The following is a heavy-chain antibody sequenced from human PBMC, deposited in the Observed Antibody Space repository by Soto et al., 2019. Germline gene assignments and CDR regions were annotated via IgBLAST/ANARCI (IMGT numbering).Heavy chain of an antibody. CDR2: ISSSSSTI. D-gene: IGHD2-21*01. Sequence: GRPIRHSCAAAGCTFFKYSMNLVSKTPGKGLEWVSYISSSSSTIYYADSAKGRFTISRDNAMNSLYLQMNSLRDEDTAVYYCAREDSLFRTFDYWGQGILVSVSS. CDR3: AREDSLFRTFDY. CDR1: GCTFFKYS. V-gene: IGHV3-48*02. J-gene: IGHJ4*02.